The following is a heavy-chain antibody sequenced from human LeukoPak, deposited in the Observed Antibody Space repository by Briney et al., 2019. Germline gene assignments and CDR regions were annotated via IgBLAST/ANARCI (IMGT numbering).Heavy chain of an antibody. CDR3: ARGTLVGAIYNWFDP. CDR2: IYYSGST. J-gene: IGHJ5*02. Sequence: SETLSLTCTVSGGSISTYYWSWIRQPPGKGQEWIGYIYYSGSTNYNPSLKSRVTISVDTSKNQFSLKLSSVTAVDTAVYYCARGTLVGAIYNWFDPWGQGTLVTVSS. V-gene: IGHV4-59*01. CDR1: GGSISTYY. D-gene: IGHD1-26*01.